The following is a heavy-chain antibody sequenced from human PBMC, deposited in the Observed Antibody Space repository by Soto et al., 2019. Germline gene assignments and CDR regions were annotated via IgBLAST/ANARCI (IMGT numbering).Heavy chain of an antibody. J-gene: IGHJ6*02. CDR3: ARDRLYCSSISCYADFFYYYYGMDV. D-gene: IGHD2-2*01. CDR2: IYYSGST. Sequence: QVQLQESGPGLVKPSQTLSLTCTVSGGSISSGGYYWSWIRQHPGKGLEWIGYIYYSGSTYYNPSLKSRVTISVDTSKNQFSLKLSSVTAADTAVYYCARDRLYCSSISCYADFFYYYYGMDVWGQGTTVTVSS. V-gene: IGHV4-31*03. CDR1: GGSISSGGYY.